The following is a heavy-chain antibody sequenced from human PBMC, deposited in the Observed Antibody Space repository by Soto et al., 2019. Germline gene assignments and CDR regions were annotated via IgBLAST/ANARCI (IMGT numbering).Heavy chain of an antibody. D-gene: IGHD5-12*01. Sequence: QVQLVQSGAEVRQPASSVKVSCKTSGGTFSSYAISWVRQAPGQGLEWMGGIVPIVDTSTYAQKFQGSVTITADESTSTVYMELSSLSSDDTAVYYCVRVVAIPGYPDNWGQGTLGTVSS. CDR3: VRVVAIPGYPDN. V-gene: IGHV1-69*12. CDR2: IVPIVDTS. J-gene: IGHJ4*02. CDR1: GGTFSSYA.